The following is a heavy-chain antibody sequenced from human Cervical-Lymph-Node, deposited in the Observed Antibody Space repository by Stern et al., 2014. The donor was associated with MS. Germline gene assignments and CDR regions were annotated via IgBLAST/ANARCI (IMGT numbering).Heavy chain of an antibody. J-gene: IGHJ6*02. CDR3: ATPSTVTVGGMDV. Sequence: VQLLQPGAEVKKPGSSVKVSCKASGGTFSTQAINWVRQAPGQGLAWVGGIIPIFGTPNYAHQVQDRVTITTDESTSTAYMDLSSLRSEDTAVYYCATPSTVTVGGMDVWGQGTTVTVSS. V-gene: IGHV1-69*01. CDR2: IIPIFGTP. CDR1: GGTFSTQA. D-gene: IGHD4-17*01.